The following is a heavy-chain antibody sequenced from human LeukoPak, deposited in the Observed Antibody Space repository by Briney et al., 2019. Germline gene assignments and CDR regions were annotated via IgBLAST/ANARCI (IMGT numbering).Heavy chain of an antibody. Sequence: GGSLRLSCAASGFTFSSYGMHWVRQAPGKGLEWVAVISYDGSNKYYADSVKGRFTISRDNSKNTLYLQMNSLRAEDTAVYYCARGGAWELGTFGYWGQGTLVTVSS. CDR1: GFTFSSYG. CDR2: ISYDGSNK. J-gene: IGHJ4*02. V-gene: IGHV3-30*03. CDR3: ARGGAWELGTFGY. D-gene: IGHD1-26*01.